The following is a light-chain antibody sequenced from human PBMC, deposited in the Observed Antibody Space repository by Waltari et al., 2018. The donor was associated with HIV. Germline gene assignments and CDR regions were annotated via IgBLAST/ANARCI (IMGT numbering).Light chain of an antibody. Sequence: EIVMTQSPATLSVSPGERATLSRRASQSVSSNLAWYQQKPGQAPRLLIYGASTRATGIPARFSGSGSGTEFTLTISSLQSEDFATYFCQQSESFPHTFGGGTRVEI. V-gene: IGKV3-15*01. J-gene: IGKJ4*01. CDR1: QSVSSN. CDR3: QQSESFPHT. CDR2: GAS.